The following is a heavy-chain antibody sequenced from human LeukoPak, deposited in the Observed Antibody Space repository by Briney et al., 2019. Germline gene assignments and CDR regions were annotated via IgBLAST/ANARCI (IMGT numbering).Heavy chain of an antibody. D-gene: IGHD6-6*01. Sequence: SETLSLTCSVSGGSISDYYWSWIRQPPGKGLEWIGYIYSSGSTNYNPSLKSRVTISVDTSKNQFSLKLSSVTAADTAVYYCVRDHAYSSSPYMDVWGKGTTVTVSS. CDR1: GGSISDYY. CDR2: IYSSGST. J-gene: IGHJ6*03. V-gene: IGHV4-4*08. CDR3: VRDHAYSSSPYMDV.